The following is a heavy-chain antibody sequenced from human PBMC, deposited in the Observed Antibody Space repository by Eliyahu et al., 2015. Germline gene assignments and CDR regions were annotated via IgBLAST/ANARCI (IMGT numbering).Heavy chain of an antibody. CDR3: ARSSKISGYSYGYGFSY. CDR1: GYTFTSYX. V-gene: IGHV1-8*01. D-gene: IGHD5-18*01. Sequence: QVQLVQSGAXVKKPGASVKVXCKASGYTFTSYXINWVRXAXGQGLEWMGWMNPNSGNTGYAQKFQGRVTMTRNTSISTAYMELSSLRSEDTAVYYCARSSKISGYSYGYGFSYWGQGTLVTVSS. J-gene: IGHJ4*02. CDR2: MNPNSGNT.